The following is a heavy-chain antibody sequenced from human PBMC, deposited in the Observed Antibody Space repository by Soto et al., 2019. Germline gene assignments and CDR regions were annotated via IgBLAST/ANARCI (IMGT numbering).Heavy chain of an antibody. CDR3: ARDLNWTFDY. V-gene: IGHV3-48*04. CDR1: GFTFSSYS. J-gene: IGHJ4*02. D-gene: IGHD1-1*01. CDR2: ISSSSSTI. Sequence: GGSLRLSCAASGFTFSSYSMNWVRQAPGKGLEWVSYISSSSSTIYYADSVKGRFTISRDNAKNSLYLQMNSLRAEDTAVYYCARDLNWTFDYWGQGTLVTV.